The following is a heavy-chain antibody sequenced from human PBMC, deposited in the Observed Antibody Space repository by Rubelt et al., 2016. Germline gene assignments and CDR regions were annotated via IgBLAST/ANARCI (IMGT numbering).Heavy chain of an antibody. D-gene: IGHD1-26*01. J-gene: IGHJ6*02. CDR3: ARGRMGFHYYYYGMDV. Sequence: QLQLQESGPGLVKPSETLSLTCTVSGGSISSSSYYWGWIRQPPGKGLEWIGEINHSGSTNYNPSLKSRGTISVDTSKNQFSLKLSSVTAADTAVYYCARGRMGFHYYYYGMDVWGQGATVTVSS. V-gene: IGHV4-39*07. CDR1: GGSISSSSYY. CDR2: INHSGST.